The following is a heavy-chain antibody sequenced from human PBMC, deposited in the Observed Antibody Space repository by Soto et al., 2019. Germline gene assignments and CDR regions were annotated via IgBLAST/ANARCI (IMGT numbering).Heavy chain of an antibody. CDR2: ISYDGSNK. J-gene: IGHJ4*02. CDR1: GFTFSSYG. V-gene: IGHV3-30*18. CDR3: AKDGGGGQHIAAAGTYVWYYFDY. D-gene: IGHD6-13*01. Sequence: QVQLVESGGGVVQPGRSLRLSCAASGFTFSSYGMHWVRQAPGKGLEWVAVISYDGSNKYYADSVKGRFTISRDNSKNQLYLQMNSLRAEDTAVYYCAKDGGGGQHIAAAGTYVWYYFDYWGQGTLVTVSS.